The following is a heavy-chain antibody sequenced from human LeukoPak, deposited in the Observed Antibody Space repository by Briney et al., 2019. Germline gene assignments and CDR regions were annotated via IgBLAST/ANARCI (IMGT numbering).Heavy chain of an antibody. J-gene: IGHJ6*02. V-gene: IGHV1-18*01. Sequence: ASVKVSCKASGYTFTSYGISWVRQAPGQGLEWMGWISAYNGNTNYAQKLQGRVIMTTDTSTSTAYMELRSLRSDDTAVYYCARERLIITIFGVAPRYGMDVWGQGTTVTVSS. D-gene: IGHD3-3*01. CDR3: ARERLIITIFGVAPRYGMDV. CDR2: ISAYNGNT. CDR1: GYTFTSYG.